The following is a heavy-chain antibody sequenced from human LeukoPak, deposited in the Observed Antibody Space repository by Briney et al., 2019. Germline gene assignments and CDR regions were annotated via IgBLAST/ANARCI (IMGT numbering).Heavy chain of an antibody. Sequence: PSETQSLTCTVSGGSISSGDYYWSWIRQPPGKGLEWIGYIYYSGSTYYNPSLKSRVTISVDTSKNQFSLKLSSVTAADTAVYYCAREGSTGPAAPFDYWGQGTLVTVSS. J-gene: IGHJ4*02. CDR1: GGSISSGDYY. D-gene: IGHD2-2*01. CDR2: IYYSGST. V-gene: IGHV4-30-4*08. CDR3: AREGSTGPAAPFDY.